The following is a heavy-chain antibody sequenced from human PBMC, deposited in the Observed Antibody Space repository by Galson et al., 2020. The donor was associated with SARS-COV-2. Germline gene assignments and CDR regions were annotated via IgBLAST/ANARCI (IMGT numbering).Heavy chain of an antibody. D-gene: IGHD3-3*01. CDR1: GFTFSSYG. CDR2: IWYDGSNK. J-gene: IGHJ6*03. CDR3: AKDLSAFTIFGVVIVMDV. V-gene: IGHV3-33*06. Sequence: QLGESLKISCAASGFTFSSYGMHWVRQAPGKGLEWVAVIWYDGSNKYYADSVKGRFTISRDNSKNTLYLQMNSLRAEDTAVYYCAKDLSAFTIFGVVIVMDVWGKGTTVIVSS.